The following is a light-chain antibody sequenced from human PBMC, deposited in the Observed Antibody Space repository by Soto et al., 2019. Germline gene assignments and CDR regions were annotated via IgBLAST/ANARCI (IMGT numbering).Light chain of an antibody. J-gene: IGKJ5*01. Sequence: SPGTLSLSPGERATLSCRASQSVSSNLAWYQQKPGQAPSLLIYGAFNRATGIPARFSGSGSGTEFTLTISSLQSEDSAVYYCQQYNNWPTITFGQGTRVEIK. CDR2: GAF. CDR1: QSVSSN. V-gene: IGKV3D-15*01. CDR3: QQYNNWPTIT.